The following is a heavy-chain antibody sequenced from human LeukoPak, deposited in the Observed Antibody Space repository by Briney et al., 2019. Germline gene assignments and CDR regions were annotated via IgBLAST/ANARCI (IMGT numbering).Heavy chain of an antibody. CDR2: IYHSGST. D-gene: IGHD6-19*01. J-gene: IGHJ6*03. Sequence: SQTLSLTCAVSGYSISSGYYWGWIRQPPGKGLEWIGSIYHSGSTYYNPSLKSRVTISVDTSKNQFSLKLSSVTAADTAVYYCATKLIAGYSSGWYDYYYMDVWGKGTTVTVSS. CDR1: GYSISSGYY. V-gene: IGHV4-38-2*01. CDR3: ATKLIAGYSSGWYDYYYMDV.